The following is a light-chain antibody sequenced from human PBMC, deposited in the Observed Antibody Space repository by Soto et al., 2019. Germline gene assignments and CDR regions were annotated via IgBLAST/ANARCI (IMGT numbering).Light chain of an antibody. J-gene: IGKJ4*01. Sequence: EFLLTQSPCTLSLSPGERATLSCRASQTVRNNYLAWYQQKPGQAPRLLIYDASSRATGIPDRFSGGGSGTDFTLTISRLEPEDFAVYYCQQFSSYPLTFGGGTKVDIK. V-gene: IGKV3-20*01. CDR1: QTVRNNY. CDR3: QQFSSYPLT. CDR2: DAS.